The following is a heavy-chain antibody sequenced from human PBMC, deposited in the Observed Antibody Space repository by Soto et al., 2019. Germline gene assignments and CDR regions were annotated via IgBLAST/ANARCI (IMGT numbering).Heavy chain of an antibody. CDR3: ARRGYGLYFDY. Sequence: EVQLVESGGGLVLPGGSLGLSCAASGFTFSYYAMHWVRQAPGKGLEYVSVISGKGDSTYYANSVKGRFTISRDNSKNTLYLQMGSLRDEDMAVYYCARRGYGLYFDYWGQGTLVTVSS. CDR2: ISGKGDST. V-gene: IGHV3-64*01. D-gene: IGHD3-10*01. CDR1: GFTFSYYA. J-gene: IGHJ4*02.